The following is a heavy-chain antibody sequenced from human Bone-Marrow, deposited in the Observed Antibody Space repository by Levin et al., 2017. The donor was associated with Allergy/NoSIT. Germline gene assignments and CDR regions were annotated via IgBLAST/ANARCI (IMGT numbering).Heavy chain of an antibody. CDR1: GYTFTSYD. D-gene: IGHD1-26*01. J-gene: IGHJ4*02. Sequence: GESLKISCKASGYTFTSYDINWVRQATGQGLEWMGWMNPNSGNTGYAQKFQGRVTMTRNTSISTAYMELSSLRSEDTAVYYCARGGRLPRGWEPQTNRLVDYWGQGTLVTVSS. CDR3: ARGGRLPRGWEPQTNRLVDY. CDR2: MNPNSGNT. V-gene: IGHV1-8*01.